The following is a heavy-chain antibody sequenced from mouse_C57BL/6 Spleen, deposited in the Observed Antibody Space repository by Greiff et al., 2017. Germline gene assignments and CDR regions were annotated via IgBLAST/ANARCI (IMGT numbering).Heavy chain of an antibody. CDR2: IYPGDGDT. J-gene: IGHJ4*01. Sequence: VQLQQSGAVLVKPGASVKISCKASGYAFSSYWMNWVKQRPGKGLEWIGQIYPGDGDTNYNGKFKGKATRTADKSTSTAYMQLSSLTSEDSAVYFCARDYESAMDYWGQGTSVTVSS. CDR1: GYAFSSYW. V-gene: IGHV1-80*01. D-gene: IGHD1-1*01. CDR3: ARDYESAMDY.